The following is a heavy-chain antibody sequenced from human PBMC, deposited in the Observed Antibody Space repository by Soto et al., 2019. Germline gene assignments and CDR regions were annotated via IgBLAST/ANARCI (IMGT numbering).Heavy chain of an antibody. D-gene: IGHD5-18*01. J-gene: IGHJ5*02. CDR3: AMGYNYAPFDP. CDR1: GFTFSSYA. Sequence: LRLSCAASGFTFSSYAMSWVRQAPGKGLEWVSGISGSGDSTYYADSVKGRFTISRDNSKNTLYLQMNSLRAGDTAVYYCAMGYNYAPFDPWGQGTLVTVSS. V-gene: IGHV3-23*01. CDR2: ISGSGDST.